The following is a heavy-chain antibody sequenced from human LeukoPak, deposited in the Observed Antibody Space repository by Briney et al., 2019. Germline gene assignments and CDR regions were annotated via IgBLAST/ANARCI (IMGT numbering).Heavy chain of an antibody. J-gene: IGHJ5*02. CDR1: GVSFSGYY. CDR2: INHSGTT. Sequence: SETLSLTCAVYGVSFSGYYWSWIRQPPGKGPEWIAEINHSGTTNDNPSLKSRVTRSVDTSKNHFALKLSSVTAADTAVYYCARGTAHYYDSSGYYYFWSWFDPWGKGTLVTVSS. V-gene: IGHV4-34*01. CDR3: ARGTAHYYDSSGYYYFWSWFDP. D-gene: IGHD3-22*01.